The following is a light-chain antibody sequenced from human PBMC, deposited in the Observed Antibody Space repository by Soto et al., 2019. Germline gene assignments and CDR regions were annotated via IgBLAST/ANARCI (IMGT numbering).Light chain of an antibody. CDR2: DAS. Sequence: IFLTQSPDTLSLSPVERAALSCMASQSVDSNYLAWYQQKPGQAPRVLIYDASIRATGIPDRFSGSGSGTDFTLTISRLEPEDSAVYYCQQYDSSPLTFGGGTKV. V-gene: IGKV3-20*01. CDR3: QQYDSSPLT. CDR1: QSVDSNY. J-gene: IGKJ4*01.